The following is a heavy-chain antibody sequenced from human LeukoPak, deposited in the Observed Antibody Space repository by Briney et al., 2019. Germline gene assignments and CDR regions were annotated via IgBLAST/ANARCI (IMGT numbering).Heavy chain of an antibody. D-gene: IGHD2-15*01. Sequence: SGGSLRLSCAASGFTFSNYWMHWARQAPGKGLVWVSRINSDESTTGYADSVKGRFTISRDNAKNTLYLQMNSLRAEDTSVYYCSRGVSPLVVGATPFDYWGQGTLVTVSS. CDR1: GFTFSNYW. CDR3: SRGVSPLVVGATPFDY. J-gene: IGHJ4*02. V-gene: IGHV3-74*01. CDR2: INSDESTT.